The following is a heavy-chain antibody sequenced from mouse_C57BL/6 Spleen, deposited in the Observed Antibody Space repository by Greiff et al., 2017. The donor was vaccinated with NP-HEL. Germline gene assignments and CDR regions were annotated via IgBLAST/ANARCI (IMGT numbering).Heavy chain of an antibody. CDR2: IWRGGST. J-gene: IGHJ2*01. Sequence: VKVVESGPGLVQPSQSLSITCTVSGFSLTSYGVHWVRQSPGKGLEWLGVIWRGGSTDYNAAFMSRLSITKDNSKSQVFFKMNSLQADDTAIYYCAKEGELLRFFDYWGQGTTLTVSS. D-gene: IGHD1-1*01. CDR3: AKEGELLRFFDY. V-gene: IGHV2-5*01. CDR1: GFSLTSYG.